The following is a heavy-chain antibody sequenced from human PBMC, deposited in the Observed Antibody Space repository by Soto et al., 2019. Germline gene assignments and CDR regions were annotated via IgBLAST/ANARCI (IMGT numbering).Heavy chain of an antibody. V-gene: IGHV4-59*01. Sequence: SETLSLTCTVSGGSISSYCWSWIRQPPGKGLEWIGYIYYSGSTNYNPSLKSRVTISVDTSKNQFSLKLSSVTAADTAVYYCARGADYYDSSGYYDTHFDYWGQGTLVTVSS. CDR3: ARGADYYDSSGYYDTHFDY. D-gene: IGHD3-22*01. CDR1: GGSISSYC. J-gene: IGHJ4*02. CDR2: IYYSGST.